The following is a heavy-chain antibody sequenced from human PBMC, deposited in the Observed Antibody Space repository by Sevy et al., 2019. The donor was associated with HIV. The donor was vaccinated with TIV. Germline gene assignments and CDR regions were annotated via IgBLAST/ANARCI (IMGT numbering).Heavy chain of an antibody. Sequence: GGSLRLSCAASGFTFSSYGMHWVRQAPGKGLEWVALIWYDGINKYYADSVKGRFTISRDNSKNTLYLQMNSLRAEDTAVYYCARDGYEYASSSYFDYWGQGTLVTVSS. D-gene: IGHD6-6*01. CDR3: ARDGYEYASSSYFDY. CDR2: IWYDGINK. V-gene: IGHV3-33*01. J-gene: IGHJ4*02. CDR1: GFTFSSYG.